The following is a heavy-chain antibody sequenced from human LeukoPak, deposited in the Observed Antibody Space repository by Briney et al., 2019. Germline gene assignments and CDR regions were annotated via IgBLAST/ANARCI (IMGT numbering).Heavy chain of an antibody. J-gene: IGHJ4*02. Sequence: GGSLRLSCAAFGIAFDKNAMTWVRRVPGKGLEWVSTISHNGVATYYADSVKGRFTISRDNSKNTVSLQMSSLRVEDTAVYYCAKGSAYSSSFDYWGQGTLVTVSS. V-gene: IGHV3-23*01. CDR1: GIAFDKNA. CDR3: AKGSAYSSSFDY. CDR2: ISHNGVAT. D-gene: IGHD6-6*01.